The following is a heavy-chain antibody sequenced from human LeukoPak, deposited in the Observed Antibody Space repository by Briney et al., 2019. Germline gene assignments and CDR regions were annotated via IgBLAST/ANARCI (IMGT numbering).Heavy chain of an antibody. CDR1: GGSITSSSFY. CDR3: AGDSRVAGFDY. J-gene: IGHJ4*02. V-gene: IGHV4-39*07. Sequence: PSETLSLTCTVSGGSITSSSFYWGWIRQPPGKGLEWIGSIYYSGITYYDPSLKSRVTISVDTSKNHFSLKLTSVTAADTAIYYCAGDSRVAGFDYWGQGTLVTVSS. D-gene: IGHD6-19*01. CDR2: IYYSGIT.